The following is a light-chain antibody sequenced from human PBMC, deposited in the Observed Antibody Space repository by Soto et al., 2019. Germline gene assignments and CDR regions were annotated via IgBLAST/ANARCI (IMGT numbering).Light chain of an antibody. CDR3: MQGTHWPYT. J-gene: IGKJ2*01. CDR1: QSLLYSDGKTY. V-gene: IGKV2-30*01. CDR2: RVS. Sequence: DVVMTQSPLSLPVTLGQPASISCRSTQSLLYSDGKTYLTWFQQRPGQSPRRLIYRVSNRDSGVPDRFSGSGSGTDFTLKISRVEAEDVGVYYCMQGTHWPYTFGQGTKVEIK.